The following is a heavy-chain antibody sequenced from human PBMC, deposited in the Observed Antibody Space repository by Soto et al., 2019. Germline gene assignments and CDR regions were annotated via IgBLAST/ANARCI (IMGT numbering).Heavy chain of an antibody. D-gene: IGHD1-1*01. CDR2: IYYSGST. V-gene: IGHV4-59*01. CDR3: VREGTTVDSYYYYGMDV. J-gene: IGHJ6*02. CDR1: GGSISSYY. Sequence: QVQLQESGPGLVKPSETLSLTCTVSGGSISSYYWSWIRQPPGKGLEWIGYIYYSGSTNYNPSLKSRVTISVDTSKNQFSLKLSSVTAADTAVYYCVREGTTVDSYYYYGMDVWGQGTTVTVSS.